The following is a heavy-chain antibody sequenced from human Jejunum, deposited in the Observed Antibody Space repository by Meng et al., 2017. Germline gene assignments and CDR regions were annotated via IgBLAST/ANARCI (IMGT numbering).Heavy chain of an antibody. CDR3: ARASYSYDSWFDP. J-gene: IGHJ5*02. D-gene: IGHD5-18*01. CDR1: GGSISSRSYF. V-gene: IGHV4-39*01. Sequence: QLQLQESGPGLVKTSETLSLRCSVSGGSISSRSYFWVWIRQSPGKGLEWIGQIYYNGKSYYNPSLKSRVTMSVDTSRSQFSLNLNTVTAADTAVYYCARASYSYDSWFDPWGQGTLVTVSS. CDR2: IYYNGKS.